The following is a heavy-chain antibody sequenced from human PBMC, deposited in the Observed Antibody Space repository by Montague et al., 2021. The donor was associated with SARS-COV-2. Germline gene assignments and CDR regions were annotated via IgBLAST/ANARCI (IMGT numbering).Heavy chain of an antibody. CDR2: FYTVGRP. Sequence: SETLSLTCTVSGASSSSPAWAWIGQSQGKGLEGFGFFYTVGRPDYNPSLKGRVTISRDTSKNQFPLKVRSVTAADTAIYYCARETMTADAFDIWGQGTMVTVSS. CDR3: ARETMTADAFDI. D-gene: IGHD1-14*01. J-gene: IGHJ3*02. CDR1: GASSSSPA. V-gene: IGHV4-59*11.